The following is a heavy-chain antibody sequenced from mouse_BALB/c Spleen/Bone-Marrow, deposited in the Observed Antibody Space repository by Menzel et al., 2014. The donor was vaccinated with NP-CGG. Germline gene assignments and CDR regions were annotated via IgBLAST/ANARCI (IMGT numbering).Heavy chain of an antibody. Sequence: LVKTGASVKISCKASDYSFTDYYMHWVKQTHGKSLEWIGYISCYNGATSYNQKFKGKATFTVDTSSSAAYMQFSSQTSEDSAVYYCARSEGIYYYGSSYALDYWGQGTSVTVSS. CDR2: ISCYNGAT. V-gene: IGHV1S34*01. D-gene: IGHD1-1*01. CDR1: DYSFTDYY. CDR3: ARSEGIYYYGSSYALDY. J-gene: IGHJ4*01.